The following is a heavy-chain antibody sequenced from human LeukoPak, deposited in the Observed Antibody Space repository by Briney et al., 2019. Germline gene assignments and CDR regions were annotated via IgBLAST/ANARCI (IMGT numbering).Heavy chain of an antibody. CDR1: GGSISSYY. V-gene: IGHV4-59*01. J-gene: IGHJ4*02. CDR2: LYYSGST. D-gene: IGHD3-3*01. Sequence: SETLSLTCTVSGGSISSYYWSWIRQPPGKGLEWIAYLYYSGSTNYNPSLKSRVTISVDTSKNQFSLKLSSVTAADTAVYYCAGVGGNFWSGSSFDYWGQGTLVTVSS. CDR3: AGVGGNFWSGSSFDY.